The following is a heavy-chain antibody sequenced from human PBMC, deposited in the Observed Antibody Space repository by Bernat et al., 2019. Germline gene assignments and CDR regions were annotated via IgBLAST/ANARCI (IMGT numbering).Heavy chain of an antibody. J-gene: IGHJ3*02. CDR3: ARILRGSGIRGYRYGSAGAFDI. CDR2: IDWDDDK. D-gene: IGHD5-18*01. CDR1: GFSLSTSGMC. Sequence: QVTLRESGPALVKPTQTLTLTCTFSGFSLSTSGMCVSWIRQPPGKALEWLALIDWDDDKYYSTSLKTRLTISKDTSKNQVVLTMTNMDPVDTATYYCARILRGSGIRGYRYGSAGAFDIWGQGTMVTVSS. V-gene: IGHV2-70*01.